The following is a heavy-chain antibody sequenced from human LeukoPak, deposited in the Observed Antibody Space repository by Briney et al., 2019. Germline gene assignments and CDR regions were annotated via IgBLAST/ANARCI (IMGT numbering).Heavy chain of an antibody. J-gene: IGHJ5*02. D-gene: IGHD4-17*01. V-gene: IGHV4-34*01. CDR3: ARAYTVTRWSWFDP. CDR2: INHSGST. CDR1: GGSFSGYY. Sequence: SETLSLTCAVYGGSFSGYYWSWIRQPPGKGLEWIGEINHSGSTNYNPSLKSRVTISVDTSKNQFSLKLSSVTAADTAVYYCARAYTVTRWSWFDPWGQGTLVTVSS.